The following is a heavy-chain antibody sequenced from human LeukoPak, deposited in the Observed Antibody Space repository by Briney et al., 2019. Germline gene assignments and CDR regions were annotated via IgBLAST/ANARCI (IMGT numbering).Heavy chain of an antibody. Sequence: GGSLRLSCAASGFTFSSYAMSWVRQTPGKGLGWVSAISGSGGSTYYADSVKGRFTISRDNSKNTLYLQMNSLRAEDTAVYYCAKDLADAFDIWGQGTMVTVSS. D-gene: IGHD3-3*02. J-gene: IGHJ3*02. CDR1: GFTFSSYA. V-gene: IGHV3-23*01. CDR3: AKDLADAFDI. CDR2: ISGSGGST.